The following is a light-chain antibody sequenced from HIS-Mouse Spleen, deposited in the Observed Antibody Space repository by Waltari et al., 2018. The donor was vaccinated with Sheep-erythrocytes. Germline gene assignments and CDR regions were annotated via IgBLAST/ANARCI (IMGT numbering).Light chain of an antibody. J-gene: IGLJ1*01. CDR2: DVS. Sequence: QSALTQPRPVSGSPGQSFTISCPGTSSDVVGDNYVSWYQQHPGKAPKLMIYDVSKRPSGVPDRFSGSKSGNTASLTISGLQAEDEADYYCCSYAGSYNHVFATGTKVTVL. CDR3: CSYAGSYNHV. CDR1: SSDVVGDNY. V-gene: IGLV2-11*01.